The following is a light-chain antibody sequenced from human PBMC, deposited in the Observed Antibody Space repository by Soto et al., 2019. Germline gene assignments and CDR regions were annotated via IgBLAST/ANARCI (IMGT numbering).Light chain of an antibody. V-gene: IGKV3-20*01. CDR1: QSVSSRY. CDR2: GAS. CDR3: QQYGSLLT. Sequence: EIVLTQSPGTLSLSPGERATLSCRASQSVSSRYLAWYQQKSGQTPRLLIYGASNRATGIPDRFSGSGSGTDFTLDISRLEPEDFGVYYCQQYGSLLTFGGGTRVEIK. J-gene: IGKJ4*01.